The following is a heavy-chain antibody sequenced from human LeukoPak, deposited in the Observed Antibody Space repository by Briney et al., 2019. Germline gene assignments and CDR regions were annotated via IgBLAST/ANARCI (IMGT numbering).Heavy chain of an antibody. D-gene: IGHD3-22*01. V-gene: IGHV4-59*01. CDR1: GGSISSYY. Sequence: SETLSLTCTVSGGSISSYYWSWIRQPPGKGLEWIGYIYDSGGTNYNPSLESRVTISVDTSKNQFSLKVSSVTAADTAVYYCASLTTADAFDIWGQGTMVTVSS. J-gene: IGHJ3*02. CDR2: IYDSGGT. CDR3: ASLTTADAFDI.